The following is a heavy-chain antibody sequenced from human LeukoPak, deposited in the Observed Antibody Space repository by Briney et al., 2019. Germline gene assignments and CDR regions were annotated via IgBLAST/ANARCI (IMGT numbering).Heavy chain of an antibody. CDR1: GFIFSTYW. J-gene: IGHJ4*02. D-gene: IGHD3-3*01. CDR3: ARDLDPYYDFWSGYLTAYYFDY. Sequence: GGSLRLSCAASGFIFSTYWMTWVRQAPGKGLEWVATIKYDGNEKYYVDSVRGRFTISRDNAKNSLYLQMNSLRAEDTAVYYCARDLDPYYDFWSGYLTAYYFDYWGQGTLVTVSS. V-gene: IGHV3-7*01. CDR2: IKYDGNEK.